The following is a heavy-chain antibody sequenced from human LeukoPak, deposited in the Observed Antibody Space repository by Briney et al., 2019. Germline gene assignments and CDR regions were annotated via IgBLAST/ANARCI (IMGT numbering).Heavy chain of an antibody. CDR1: GYTFSTYG. Sequence: ASVKVSFKASGYTFSTYGINWVRQAPGQGLEWMGWINTNNGNTNYAQKLQGRVTMTRDTSTSTAYLELRSLGSDDTALYYCARKGCFDNCYLFDYWGQGTLVTVSS. CDR2: INTNNGNT. CDR3: ARKGCFDNCYLFDY. V-gene: IGHV1-18*01. J-gene: IGHJ4*02. D-gene: IGHD1-20*01.